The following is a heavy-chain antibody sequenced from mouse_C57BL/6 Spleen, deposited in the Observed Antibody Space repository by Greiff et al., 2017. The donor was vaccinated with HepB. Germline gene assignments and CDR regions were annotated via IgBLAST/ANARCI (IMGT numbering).Heavy chain of an antibody. V-gene: IGHV1-26*01. CDR1: GYTFTDYY. CDR2: INPNNGGT. D-gene: IGHD3-1*01. Sequence: EVKLQQSGPELVKPGASVKISCKASGYTFTDYYMNWVKQSHGKSLEWIGDINPNNGGTSYNQKFKGKATLTVDKSSSTSYMELRSLTSEDSAVYYCARLSGAMDYWGQGTSVTVSS. CDR3: ARLSGAMDY. J-gene: IGHJ4*01.